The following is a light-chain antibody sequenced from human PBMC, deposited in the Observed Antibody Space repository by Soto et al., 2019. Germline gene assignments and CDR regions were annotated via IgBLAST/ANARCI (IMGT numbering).Light chain of an antibody. V-gene: IGKV3-20*01. CDR1: QSVSGSY. CDR3: QQYGGSSYT. Sequence: EIVLTQSPGTLSLSPGERATLSCRASQSVSGSYLAWYQQKPGQAPRLLIFGASSRATDIPDRFSGSGSGTDFTLTISRLEPEDFAVYYCQQYGGSSYTFGQGTKLQIK. CDR2: GAS. J-gene: IGKJ2*01.